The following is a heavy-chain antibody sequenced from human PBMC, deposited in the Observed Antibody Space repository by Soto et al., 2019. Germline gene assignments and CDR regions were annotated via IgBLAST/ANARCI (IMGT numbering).Heavy chain of an antibody. CDR1: GFTLSSYG. CDR3: AREVYYDSSGYGLLDY. J-gene: IGHJ4*02. V-gene: IGHV3-33*01. D-gene: IGHD3-22*01. Sequence: QVQLVESGGGVIQPGRSLRLSCAASGFTLSSYGMHWVRQAPGKGLEWVAVIWYDGSNKYYADSVKGRFTISRDNSKNTLYLQMNSLRAEDTAVYYCAREVYYDSSGYGLLDYWGQGTLVTVSS. CDR2: IWYDGSNK.